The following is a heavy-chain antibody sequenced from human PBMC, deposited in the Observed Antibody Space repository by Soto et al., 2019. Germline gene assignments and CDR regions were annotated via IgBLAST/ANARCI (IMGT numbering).Heavy chain of an antibody. Sequence: QVQLVESGGGVVQPGRSLRLSCAASGFTFSSYAMHWVRQAPGKGLEWVAVIWYDGGNNYYADSVKGRFTISRDNYNTALYQQMTGLRDEDTAVYHCARCHYSGSARTYGMDVWGQGTTVTVSS. J-gene: IGHJ6*02. CDR2: IWYDGGNN. CDR3: ARCHYSGSARTYGMDV. CDR1: GFTFSSYA. V-gene: IGHV3-33*01. D-gene: IGHD3-10*01.